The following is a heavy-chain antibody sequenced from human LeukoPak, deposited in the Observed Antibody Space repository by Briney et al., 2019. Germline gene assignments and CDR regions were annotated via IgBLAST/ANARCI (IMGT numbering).Heavy chain of an antibody. CDR2: IYYSGST. Sequence: PSETLSLTCTVSGGSISSSSYYWCWIRQPPGKGLEWIGSIYYSGSTYYNPSLKSRVTISVDTSKNQFSLKLSSVTAADTAVYYCARQPFCSSTSCYLVGYYYYMDVWGKGTTVTVSS. CDR1: GGSISSSSYY. CDR3: ARQPFCSSTSCYLVGYYYYMDV. J-gene: IGHJ6*03. D-gene: IGHD2-2*01. V-gene: IGHV4-39*01.